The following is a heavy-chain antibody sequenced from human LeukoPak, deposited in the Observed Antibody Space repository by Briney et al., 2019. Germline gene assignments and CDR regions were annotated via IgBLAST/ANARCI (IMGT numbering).Heavy chain of an antibody. D-gene: IGHD5-18*01. CDR3: ARDTRYSYGSSAFDI. V-gene: IGHV1-2*02. J-gene: IGHJ3*02. Sequence: ASVKVSCKASGYTFTGYYMHWVRQAPGQGPEWMGWINPNSGGTNYAQKFQGRVTMNRDTSISTAYMELSRLRSDDTAVYYCARDTRYSYGSSAFDIWGQGTMVTVSS. CDR2: INPNSGGT. CDR1: GYTFTGYY.